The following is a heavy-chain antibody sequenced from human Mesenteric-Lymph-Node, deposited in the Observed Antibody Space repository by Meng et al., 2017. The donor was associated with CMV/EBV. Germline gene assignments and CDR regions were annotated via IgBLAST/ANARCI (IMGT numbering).Heavy chain of an antibody. CDR3: ARELLGSGFYPEY. Sequence: GGSLRLSCAASGFAFSNYGMHWVRQAPGKGLEWVAIIWYDGSNKYYADSVKGRFTISRDDSKNTVYLQMYSLRSDNTAVYYCARELLGSGFYPEYWGQGTEVTVSS. J-gene: IGHJ4*02. CDR2: IWYDGSNK. V-gene: IGHV3-30*02. CDR1: GFAFSNYG. D-gene: IGHD3-10*01.